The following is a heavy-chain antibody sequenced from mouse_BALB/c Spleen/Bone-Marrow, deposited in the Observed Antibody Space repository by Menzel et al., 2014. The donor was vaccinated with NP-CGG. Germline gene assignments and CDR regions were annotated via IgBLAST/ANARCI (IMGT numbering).Heavy chain of an antibody. CDR2: IYPGNVNT. J-gene: IGHJ2*01. D-gene: IGHD2-4*01. V-gene: IGHV1S56*01. CDR3: ARGITTRGGDC. Sequence: VQLQESGPELVKPGASVRISCKASGYTFXSYYIHWVKQRPGQGLEWIGWIYPGNVNTQYNEKFMGKATLTADKSSSTAYMQLSSLTSEDSAVYFCARGITTRGGDCWGQGTTLTVSS. CDR1: GYTFXSYY.